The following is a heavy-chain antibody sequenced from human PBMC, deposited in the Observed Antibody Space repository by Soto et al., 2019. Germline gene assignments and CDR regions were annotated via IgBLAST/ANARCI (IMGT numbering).Heavy chain of an antibody. CDR2: INPNSGGT. Sequence: ASVKVSCKASGYTFTGYYMHWVRQAPGQGLEWMGWINPNSGGTNYAQKFQGRVTMTRDTSISTAYMELSRLRSDDTAVYYCARVNVVVVADTREYYFDYWGQGTLVTVSS. V-gene: IGHV1-2*02. J-gene: IGHJ4*02. CDR3: ARVNVVVVADTREYYFDY. CDR1: GYTFTGYY. D-gene: IGHD2-15*01.